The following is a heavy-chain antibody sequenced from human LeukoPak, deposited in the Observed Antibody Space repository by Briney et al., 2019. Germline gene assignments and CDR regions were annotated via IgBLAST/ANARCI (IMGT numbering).Heavy chain of an antibody. CDR3: AKDGGLWVSAHWGDS. Sequence: GGSLRLSCTASGFTFSSYTMSWVRQAPGKGLKWVSTITTGGPNTYYADSVKGRFTVCRDDSKNTLYLQMNSLRAEDTAVYYCAKDGGLWVSAHWGDSWGRGTLVTVSS. CDR1: GFTFSSYT. D-gene: IGHD7-27*01. J-gene: IGHJ4*02. V-gene: IGHV3-23*01. CDR2: ITTGGPNT.